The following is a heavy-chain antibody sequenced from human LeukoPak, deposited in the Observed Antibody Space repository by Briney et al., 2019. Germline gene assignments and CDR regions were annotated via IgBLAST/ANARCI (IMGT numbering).Heavy chain of an antibody. V-gene: IGHV3-30*02. D-gene: IGHD2-21*01. Sequence: GVSLRLSCVASGFTFSTYGMHWVRQAPGKGLEWVAVIWYGGSNKYYADSVKGRFTISRDKSKNTLYLQMNSLRAEDTAVYYCAKDGLAYCGGDCYIEYYYYIDVWGKGTTVTVSS. CDR3: AKDGLAYCGGDCYIEYYYYIDV. CDR1: GFTFSTYG. J-gene: IGHJ6*03. CDR2: IWYGGSNK.